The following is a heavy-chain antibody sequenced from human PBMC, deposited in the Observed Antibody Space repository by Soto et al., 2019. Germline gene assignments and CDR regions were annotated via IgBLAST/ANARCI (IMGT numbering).Heavy chain of an antibody. CDR1: GGSISSYY. D-gene: IGHD3-16*01. CDR3: ARGPPHV. Sequence: SETLSLTCTVSGGSISSYYWSWIRQPPGKGLEWIGYIYHSGSTYYNPSLKSRVTISVDRSKNQFSLKLSSVTAADTAVYYCARGPPHVWGQGTLVTVSS. CDR2: IYHSGST. V-gene: IGHV4-59*12. J-gene: IGHJ4*02.